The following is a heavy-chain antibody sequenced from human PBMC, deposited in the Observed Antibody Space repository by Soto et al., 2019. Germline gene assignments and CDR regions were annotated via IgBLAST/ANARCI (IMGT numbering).Heavy chain of an antibody. CDR2: ISGSGGST. V-gene: IGHV3-23*01. CDR3: AKDANVVVVAATLWFDP. CDR1: GFTFSSYA. Sequence: GGSLRLSCAASGFTFSSYAMSWVRQAPGKGLEWVSAISGSGGSTYYADSVKGRFTISRDNSKNTLYLQMNSLRAEDTAVYYCAKDANVVVVAATLWFDPCGQRSLVPVSS. D-gene: IGHD2-15*01. J-gene: IGHJ5*02.